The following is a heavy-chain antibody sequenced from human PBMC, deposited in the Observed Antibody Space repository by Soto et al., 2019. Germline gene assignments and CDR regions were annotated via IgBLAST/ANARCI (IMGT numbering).Heavy chain of an antibody. CDR3: ARVHVEMGTIGFYYYYGMDV. CDR2: IYYRGST. Sequence: QVQLQESGPGLVKPSETLSLTCTVSGGSVSSGSYYWSWIRQPPGKGLEWIGYIYYRGSTNYNPSLKTRVTITGDTSKNQFSLKLSSVTAADTAVYDCARVHVEMGTIGFYYYYGMDVWGQGTTVTVSS. V-gene: IGHV4-61*01. CDR1: GGSVSSGSYY. J-gene: IGHJ6*02. D-gene: IGHD1-1*01.